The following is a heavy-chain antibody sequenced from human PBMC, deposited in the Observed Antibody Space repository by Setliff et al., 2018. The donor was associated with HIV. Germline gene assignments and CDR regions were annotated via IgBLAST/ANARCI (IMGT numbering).Heavy chain of an antibody. J-gene: IGHJ6*02. CDR1: GYTFTRYY. Sequence: ASVKVSCKASGYTFTRYYIHWVRQAPGQGLEWMGIINPSGGSTTYTQKFQGTGTMTRDTSTSTVYMELSSLRSEDTAVYYCARWNYYDSSGYRMDVWGQGTTVTVSS. D-gene: IGHD3-22*01. CDR2: INPSGGST. CDR3: ARWNYYDSSGYRMDV. V-gene: IGHV1-46*01.